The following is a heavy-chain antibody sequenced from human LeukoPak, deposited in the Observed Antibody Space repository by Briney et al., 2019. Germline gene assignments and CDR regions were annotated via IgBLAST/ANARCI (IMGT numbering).Heavy chain of an antibody. CDR1: RYTFTGYY. CDR2: IYPNSGGT. V-gene: IGHV1-2*02. CDR3: ARTLPGPGGPAAIYDAFDI. Sequence: ASVKVSCKASRYTFTGYYMHWVRQAPGQGLEWMGWIYPNSGGTNYAQKFQGRVTMTRDTSISTAYMELSRLRSDDTAVYYCARTLPGPGGPAAIYDAFDIWGQGTMVTVSS. J-gene: IGHJ3*02. D-gene: IGHD2-2*02.